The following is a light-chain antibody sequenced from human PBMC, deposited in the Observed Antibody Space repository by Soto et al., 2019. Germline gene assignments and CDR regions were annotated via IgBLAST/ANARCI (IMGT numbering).Light chain of an antibody. V-gene: IGKV1-33*01. J-gene: IGKJ5*01. Sequence: DIQMTQSPSSLSASVGDRVTIICQASQDITNYLNWYQQKPGKAPKLLSHDSSNLETGVPSRFSGSRSGTYFSLTISSLQPEDIAPYYCQQYDTLPLTFGQETRLEIK. CDR1: QDITNY. CDR3: QQYDTLPLT. CDR2: DSS.